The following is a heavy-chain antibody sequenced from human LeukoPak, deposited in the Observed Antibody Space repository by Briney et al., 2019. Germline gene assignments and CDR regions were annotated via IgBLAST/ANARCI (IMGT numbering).Heavy chain of an antibody. V-gene: IGHV4-31*11. CDR2: IYYSGST. D-gene: IGHD3-16*01. CDR1: GGSFSGYY. J-gene: IGHJ4*02. Sequence: SETLSLTCAVYGGSFSGYYWSWIRQHPGKGLEWIGYIYYSGSTYYNPSLKSRVTISVDTSKNQFSLKLSSVTAADTAVYYCARLNAGGSASTGDYFDYWGQGTLVTVSS. CDR3: ARLNAGGSASTGDYFDY.